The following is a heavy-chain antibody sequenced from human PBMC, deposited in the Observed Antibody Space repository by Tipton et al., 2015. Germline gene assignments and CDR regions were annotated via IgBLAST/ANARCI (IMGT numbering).Heavy chain of an antibody. V-gene: IGHV4-39*01. Sequence: TLSLTCNVSGGFISNTRYSWGWIRQPPGRGLEWVGSASYSGSTPNNPSLKSRVTISVDTSKNQFSLKLKSVTAADTAVYYCGRLYYESRGYNFYFYSYGVDVWGQGTTVTVAS. J-gene: IGHJ6*02. CDR2: ASYSGST. CDR3: GRLYYESRGYNFYFYSYGVDV. CDR1: GGFISNTRYS. D-gene: IGHD3-22*01.